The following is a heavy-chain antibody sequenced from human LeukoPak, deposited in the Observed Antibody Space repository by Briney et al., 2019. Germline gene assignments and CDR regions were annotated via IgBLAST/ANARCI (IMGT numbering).Heavy chain of an antibody. CDR3: TRDIGRLRGDAFDF. D-gene: IGHD2-15*01. CDR1: GFTFSTYA. CDR2: ISGNGRST. V-gene: IGHV3-64*01. Sequence: PGGSLRLSCTASGFTFSTYATHWVRQAPGKGLEYVSGISGNGRSTFYGSSVKGRLTVSRDNSKDTLYLQMGSLRVEDMAVYYCTRDIGRLRGDAFDFWGQGTMVTVSS. J-gene: IGHJ3*01.